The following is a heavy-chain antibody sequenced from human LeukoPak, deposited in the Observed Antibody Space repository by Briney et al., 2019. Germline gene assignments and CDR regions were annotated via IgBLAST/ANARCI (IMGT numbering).Heavy chain of an antibody. J-gene: IGHJ4*02. D-gene: IGHD3-22*01. CDR2: IYSGGSP. CDR3: ARDLNYYDSSGYGH. CDR1: GFTFSTNY. Sequence: GGSLRLSCAASGFTFSTNYMSWVRQAPGKGLEWVSVIYSGGSPYYADSVKGRFAISRDNSKNTLYLQMNSLRAEDTAVYYCARDLNYYDSSGYGHWGQGTLVTVSS. V-gene: IGHV3-53*01.